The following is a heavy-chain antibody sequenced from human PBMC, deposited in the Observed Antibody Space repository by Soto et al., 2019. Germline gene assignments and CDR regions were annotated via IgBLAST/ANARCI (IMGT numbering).Heavy chain of an antibody. CDR2: IIPIFGTA. CDR3: ARGGWEAAAGPGGIDP. D-gene: IGHD6-13*01. Sequence: SVKVSCKASGGTFGSYAISWVRQAPGQGLEWMGGIIPIFGTANYAQKFQGRVTITADESTSTAYMELSSLRSEDTAVYYCARGGWEAAAGPGGIDPWGQGTLVSGSS. J-gene: IGHJ5*02. V-gene: IGHV1-69*13. CDR1: GGTFGSYA.